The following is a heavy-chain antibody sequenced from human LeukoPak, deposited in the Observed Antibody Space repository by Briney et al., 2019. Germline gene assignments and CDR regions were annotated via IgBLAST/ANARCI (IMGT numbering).Heavy chain of an antibody. Sequence: GGSLRLSCAASGFTFSSYWMSWVRQAPGKGLEWVANIKQDGSEKYYVDSVKGRFTISKDNTKNSVFLEMNSLRVEDTAVYYCARDAGKGFDYWGQGALVTVSS. CDR2: IKQDGSEK. J-gene: IGHJ4*02. CDR3: ARDAGKGFDY. V-gene: IGHV3-7*01. CDR1: GFTFSSYW.